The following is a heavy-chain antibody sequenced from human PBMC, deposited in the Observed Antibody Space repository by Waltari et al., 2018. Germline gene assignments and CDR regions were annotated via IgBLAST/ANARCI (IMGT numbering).Heavy chain of an antibody. V-gene: IGHV4-39*01. J-gene: IGHJ4*02. CDR1: GGSISSSRYY. CDR3: ARRCGSGSYYFDY. CDR2: IYYSGST. D-gene: IGHD3-10*01. Sequence: QLQLQESGPGLVMPSETLSLTCTVSGGSISSSRYYWGWIRQPPGKGLEWIGSIYYSGSTYYNPSLKSRVTISVDTSKNQFSLKLSSVTAADTAVYYCARRCGSGSYYFDYWGQGTLVTVSS.